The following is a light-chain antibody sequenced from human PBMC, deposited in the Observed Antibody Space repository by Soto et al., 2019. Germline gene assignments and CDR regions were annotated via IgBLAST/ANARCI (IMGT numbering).Light chain of an antibody. CDR2: DVD. CDR3: SSYTSSSTVI. J-gene: IGLJ7*01. CDR1: SSDVGGYNY. Sequence: QSALTQPASISGSPGQSITISCTGTSSDVGGYNYVSWYQQYPGKAPKLMIYDVDNRPSGVSNRFSGSKSGKTASLTISGFQAEDEADYYCSSYTSSSTVIFGGGTQLTVL. V-gene: IGLV2-14*03.